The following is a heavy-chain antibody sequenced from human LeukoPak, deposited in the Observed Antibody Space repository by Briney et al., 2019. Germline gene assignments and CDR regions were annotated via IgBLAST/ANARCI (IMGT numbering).Heavy chain of an antibody. V-gene: IGHV4-34*01. CDR1: GGSISSGGYS. J-gene: IGHJ5*02. CDR3: ARGSPLGQNWFDP. Sequence: SETLSLTCAVSGGSISSGGYSWSWIRQPPGKGLEWIGEINHSGSTNYNPSLKSRVTISVDTSKNQFSLKLSSVTAADTAVYYCARGSPLGQNWFDPWGQGTLVTVSS. CDR2: INHSGST.